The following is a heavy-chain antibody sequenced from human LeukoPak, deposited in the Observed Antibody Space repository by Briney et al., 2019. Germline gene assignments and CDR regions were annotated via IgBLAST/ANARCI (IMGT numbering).Heavy chain of an antibody. CDR1: GGSFSGCY. V-gene: IGHV4-34*01. D-gene: IGHD5-18*01. Sequence: SETLSLTCAVYGGSFSGCYGSWIRQPPGKGLEWIGEINHSGSTNYNPSLKSRVTISVDTSKNQFSLNLSSETAADTAVYYCARREGDTSMVRSFDYWGQGTLVTVSS. CDR3: ARREGDTSMVRSFDY. J-gene: IGHJ4*02. CDR2: INHSGST.